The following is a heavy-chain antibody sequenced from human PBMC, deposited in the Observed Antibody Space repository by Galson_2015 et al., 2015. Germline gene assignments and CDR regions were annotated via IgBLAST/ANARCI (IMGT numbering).Heavy chain of an antibody. J-gene: IGHJ6*03. CDR2: IIPIFGTA. CDR1: GGTFSSYA. D-gene: IGHD6-6*01. V-gene: IGHV1-69*06. CDR3: ASGLAARPDYYYYMDV. Sequence: SVKVSCKASGGTFSSYAISWVRQAPGQGLEWMGGIIPIFGTANYAQKFQGRVTITADKSTSTAYMELSSLRSEDTAVYYCASGLAARPDYYYYMDVWGKGTTVTVSS.